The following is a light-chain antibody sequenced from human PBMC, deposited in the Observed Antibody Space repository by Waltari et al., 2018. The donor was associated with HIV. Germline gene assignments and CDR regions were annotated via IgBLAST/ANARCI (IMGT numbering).Light chain of an antibody. CDR1: PDVDRW. Sequence: DIQLTQSPSSVSASVGDRVTITCRASPDVDRWLAWYQQKPGKAPKLLIYAASNLQSGVPSRFSGSGSGTDFTLTISSLQPEDFGIYYCQQATSFPATFGGGTKVEIK. J-gene: IGKJ4*01. CDR2: AAS. CDR3: QQATSFPAT. V-gene: IGKV1-12*01.